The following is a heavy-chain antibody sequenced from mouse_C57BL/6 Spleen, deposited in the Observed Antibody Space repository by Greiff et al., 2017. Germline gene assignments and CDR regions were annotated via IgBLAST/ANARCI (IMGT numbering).Heavy chain of an antibody. CDR1: GYTFTSYW. D-gene: IGHD2-4*01. J-gene: IGHJ3*01. V-gene: IGHV1-52*01. Sequence: VQLQQSGAELARPGASVKLSCKASGYTFTSYWMHWVKQRPIQGLEWIGNIDPSDSETHYNQKFKDKATLTVDKSSSTAYMQLSSLTSEDSAVYYCARQDDYDPWFAYWGQGTLVTVSA. CDR3: ARQDDYDPWFAY. CDR2: IDPSDSET.